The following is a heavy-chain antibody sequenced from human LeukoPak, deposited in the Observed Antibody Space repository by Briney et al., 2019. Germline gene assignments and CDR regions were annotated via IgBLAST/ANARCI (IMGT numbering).Heavy chain of an antibody. CDR2: INSDGSST. Sequence: LAGGSLRLSCAASGFTFSRYYMHWVRQAPGKGLVWVSRINSDGSSTTYADSVQGRFTISRDNAKNTLYLQMNSLKVEDTAVYYCTRVFVGDEYSSSGYWGQGTLVTVSS. D-gene: IGHD6-13*01. CDR1: GFTFSRYY. V-gene: IGHV3-74*01. CDR3: TRVFVGDEYSSSGY. J-gene: IGHJ4*02.